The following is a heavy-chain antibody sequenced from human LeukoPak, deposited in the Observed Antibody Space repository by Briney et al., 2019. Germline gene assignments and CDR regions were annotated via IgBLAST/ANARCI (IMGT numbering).Heavy chain of an antibody. D-gene: IGHD5-24*01. CDR3: TRARDGDRFAFGN. CDR1: GGSISSYD. CDR2: IYYSGST. Sequence: SETLSLTCTVSGGSISSYDGSWIRQPPGKGLEWVGYIYYSGSTDYHPSLRSRVTMSVDTSKSQFSLKLNSVTATDTAVYYCTRARDGDRFAFGNWGQRSLVTVSS. J-gene: IGHJ4*02. V-gene: IGHV4-59*08.